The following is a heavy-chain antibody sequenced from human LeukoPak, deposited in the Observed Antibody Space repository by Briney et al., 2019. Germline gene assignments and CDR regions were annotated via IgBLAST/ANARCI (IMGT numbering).Heavy chain of an antibody. CDR1: GGSISSGSYY. J-gene: IGHJ2*01. V-gene: IGHV4-61*09. CDR3: ARVSSSWYQDWYFDL. D-gene: IGHD6-13*01. Sequence: PSETLSLTCAVSGGSISSGSYYWSWIRQPAGKGLEWIGHIDTSGNTNYKPSLKSRVTMSVDTSKKQFSLKLSSVTAADTAVYYCARVSSSWYQDWYFDLWGRGTLVTVSS. CDR2: IDTSGNT.